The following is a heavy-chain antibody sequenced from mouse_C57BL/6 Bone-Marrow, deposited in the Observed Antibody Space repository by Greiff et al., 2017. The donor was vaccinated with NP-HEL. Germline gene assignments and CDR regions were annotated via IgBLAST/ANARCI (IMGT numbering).Heavy chain of an antibody. V-gene: IGHV1-55*01. J-gene: IGHJ4*01. Sequence: VQLQQSGAELVKPGASVKMSCKASGYTFTSYWITWVKQRPGQGLEWIGDIYPGSGSTNYNEKFKSKATLTVDTSSSTAYMQLSSLTSEDSAVYYCARFTTVVPYAMDYWGQGTSVTVSS. CDR2: IYPGSGST. CDR3: ARFTTVVPYAMDY. CDR1: GYTFTSYW. D-gene: IGHD1-1*01.